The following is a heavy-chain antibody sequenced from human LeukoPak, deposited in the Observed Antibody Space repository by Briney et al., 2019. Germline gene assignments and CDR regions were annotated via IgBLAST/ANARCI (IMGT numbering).Heavy chain of an antibody. V-gene: IGHV3-33*01. J-gene: IGHJ4*02. CDR2: TWSDGRSE. Sequence: GGSLRLSCVVSGVSLSSHGMHWVRQAPGKRLEWLTFTWSDGRSEYYADSVKGRFSVSRDSSKNTVYLQIDSLRVEDTAVYYCARDRGNDYFDSWGQGTLVTVSS. CDR3: ARDRGNDYFDS. CDR1: GVSLSSHG.